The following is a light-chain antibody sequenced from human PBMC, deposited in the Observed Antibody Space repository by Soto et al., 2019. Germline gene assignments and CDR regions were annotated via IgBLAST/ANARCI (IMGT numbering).Light chain of an antibody. V-gene: IGKV1-5*01. CDR1: QSSNNL. Sequence: DVQMTQSPSTLSAAVGDRVTITCRASQSSNNLLAWYQQKPGKAPKFLIYDVFTLESGVPSRFSGSGSGTEFTLTISSLQPEDFATYYCQQYDSYPLTFGGGTRVEIK. CDR2: DVF. J-gene: IGKJ4*01. CDR3: QQYDSYPLT.